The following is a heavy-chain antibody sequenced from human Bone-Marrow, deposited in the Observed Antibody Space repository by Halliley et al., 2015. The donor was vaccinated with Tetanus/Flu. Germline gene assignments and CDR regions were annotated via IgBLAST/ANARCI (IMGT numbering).Heavy chain of an antibody. Sequence: LEWVSVIYSAGDIYYADSVKGRFSISRDKSTNTLFLQMNSLRPEDTALYYCATTEYGGAFDYWGQGTLVTVSS. J-gene: IGHJ4*02. CDR3: ATTEYGGAFDY. CDR2: IYSAGDI. V-gene: IGHV3-53*01. D-gene: IGHD2-2*01.